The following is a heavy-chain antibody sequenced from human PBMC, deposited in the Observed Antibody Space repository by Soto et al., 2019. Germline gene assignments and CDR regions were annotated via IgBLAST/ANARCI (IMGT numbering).Heavy chain of an antibody. CDR2: TYYRSKWYC. J-gene: IGHJ4*02. V-gene: IGHV6-1*01. Sequence: SQTLSLTCVISGDSVSADRVAWNWIRQSPSRGLEWLGRTYYRSKWYCDFAVSVKSRITINPDTSKNQFSLQLNSVTPEDTAVYYCARDLDGFKFDCWGQGALVTVSS. CDR3: ARDLDGFKFDC. D-gene: IGHD3-9*01. CDR1: GDSVSADRVA.